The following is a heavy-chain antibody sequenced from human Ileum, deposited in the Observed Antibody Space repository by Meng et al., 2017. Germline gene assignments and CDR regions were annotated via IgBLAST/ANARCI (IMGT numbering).Heavy chain of an antibody. Sequence: VDLGEVGGGSCPPWWSLRLSCVASGFTFSKTWMHWVRQAPGKGLVWVSRISPDGSSSNNADSVKGRFTVSRDNSKNTLFLQMSSLRVEDTAMYYCSRDMMDLGQGTLVTVSS. CDR2: ISPDGSSS. CDR3: SRDMMD. CDR1: GFTFSKTW. V-gene: IGHV3-74*01. D-gene: IGHD3-16*01. J-gene: IGHJ4*02.